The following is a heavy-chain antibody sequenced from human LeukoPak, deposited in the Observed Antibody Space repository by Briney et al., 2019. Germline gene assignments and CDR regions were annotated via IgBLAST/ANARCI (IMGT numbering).Heavy chain of an antibody. J-gene: IGHJ4*02. CDR1: GVSISSYY. CDR2: IYYSVTT. V-gene: IGHV4-59*01. CDR3: ARGLISGAWSYFDY. D-gene: IGHD6-19*01. Sequence: SETLSLTCTVSGVSISSYYWSWIRQPPGKGLEWIGYIYYSVTTDYNPSLQSRVSLSVDTSKNQFSLKLSSVSAADTAVYYCARGLISGAWSYFDYWGRGTRVTVSS.